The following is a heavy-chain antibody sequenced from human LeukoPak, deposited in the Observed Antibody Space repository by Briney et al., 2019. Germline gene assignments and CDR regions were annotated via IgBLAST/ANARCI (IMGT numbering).Heavy chain of an antibody. Sequence: GGSLRLSCAASGFTFSTYGMHWVRQAPGKGLEWVAAIFYDGSDKYYADSVKGRFTVSRDTTKNTLYLQMNSLRPEDTAVYYCAKRVGGGGTYWDWFDPWGQGTLVTVSS. J-gene: IGHJ5*02. CDR3: AKRVGGGGTYWDWFDP. CDR1: GFTFSTYG. V-gene: IGHV3-30*18. CDR2: IFYDGSDK. D-gene: IGHD1-26*01.